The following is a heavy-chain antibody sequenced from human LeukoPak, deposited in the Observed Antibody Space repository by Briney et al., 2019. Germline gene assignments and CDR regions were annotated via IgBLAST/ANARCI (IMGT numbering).Heavy chain of an antibody. J-gene: IGHJ4*02. V-gene: IGHV4-39*07. D-gene: IGHD3-10*01. CDR3: AREMRSPRGGFDY. Sequence: SETLSLTCSVSGASISTPGYYWGWIRQPPGMGLEWIGSMYYSGSTYYNPSLKSRVTISVDTSKSQFSLILSSVTAADTAVYYCAREMRSPRGGFDYWDQGTLVTVSS. CDR1: GASISTPGYY. CDR2: MYYSGST.